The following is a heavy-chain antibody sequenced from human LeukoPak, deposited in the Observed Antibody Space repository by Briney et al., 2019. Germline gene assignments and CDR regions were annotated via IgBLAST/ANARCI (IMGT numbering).Heavy chain of an antibody. Sequence: ASVKVSCKASGYTFTSYDINWVRQATGQGLEWMGWMNPNSGNTGYAQKFQGRVTMTRNTSISTAYMELSSLRAEDTAVYYCARDFFWSGYYLVYWGQGTLVTVSS. CDR1: GYTFTSYD. V-gene: IGHV1-8*01. J-gene: IGHJ4*02. CDR3: ARDFFWSGYYLVY. CDR2: MNPNSGNT. D-gene: IGHD3-3*01.